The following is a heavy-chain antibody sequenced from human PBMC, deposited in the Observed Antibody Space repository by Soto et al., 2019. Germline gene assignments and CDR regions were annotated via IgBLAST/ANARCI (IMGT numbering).Heavy chain of an antibody. V-gene: IGHV3-9*01. CDR2: ISWNSGII. D-gene: IGHD2-15*01. CDR3: AKDTSGGMYYYYGMDV. J-gene: IGHJ6*02. Sequence: ESGGGLVQPGRSLRLSCAASGFTFDDYAMHWVRQAPGKGLEWVSGISWNSGIIGYADSVKGRFTISRDNAKNSLYLQMNSLRAEDTALYYCAKDTSGGMYYYYGMDVWGQGTTVTVSS. CDR1: GFTFDDYA.